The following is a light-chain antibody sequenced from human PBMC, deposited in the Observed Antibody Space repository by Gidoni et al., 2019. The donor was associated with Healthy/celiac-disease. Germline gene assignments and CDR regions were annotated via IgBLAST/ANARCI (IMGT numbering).Light chain of an antibody. J-gene: IGKJ4*01. CDR3: QQYDNLLT. V-gene: IGKV1-33*01. CDR2: DAS. Sequence: DIQMTQSPSSLSASVGDRVTITCQASQDISNYLNWYQQKPGKDPKLLIYDASNLETGVPSRFSGSGSGTDFTFTISSLQPEDIATHYCQQYDNLLTFGGGTKVEIK. CDR1: QDISNY.